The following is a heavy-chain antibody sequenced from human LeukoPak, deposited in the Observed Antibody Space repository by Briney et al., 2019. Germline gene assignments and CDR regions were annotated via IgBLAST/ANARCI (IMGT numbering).Heavy chain of an antibody. J-gene: IGHJ4*02. Sequence: QPGGSLRLSCAASRFTFSRYWMNWVRQAPGKGLEWVASVKQDGSEKYYVDSVKGRFTISRDNAKNSLYLQMNSLRAEDTAVYYCAKDRGSSGWYYFDYWGQGTLVTVSS. D-gene: IGHD6-19*01. CDR3: AKDRGSSGWYYFDY. V-gene: IGHV3-7*01. CDR1: RFTFSRYW. CDR2: VKQDGSEK.